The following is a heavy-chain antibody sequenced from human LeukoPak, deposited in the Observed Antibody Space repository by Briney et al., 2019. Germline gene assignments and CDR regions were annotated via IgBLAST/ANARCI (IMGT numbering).Heavy chain of an antibody. V-gene: IGHV3-23*01. CDR1: GGSFSGYY. CDR3: AKGTTVVGVHGGFDY. CDR2: ISGSGGST. Sequence: ETLSLTCAVYGGSFSGYYWSWIRQPPGKGLEWVSVISGSGGSTYYADSVKGRFTISRDNSKNTLYLQMNSLRAEDTAVYYCAKGTTVVGVHGGFDYWGQGTLVTVSS. D-gene: IGHD1-26*01. J-gene: IGHJ4*02.